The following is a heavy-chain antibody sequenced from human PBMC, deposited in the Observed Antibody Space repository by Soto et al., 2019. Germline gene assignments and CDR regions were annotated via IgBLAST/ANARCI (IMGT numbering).Heavy chain of an antibody. CDR3: ARHTTYYDILTGYLHIDAFDI. CDR1: GGSISSYY. V-gene: IGHV4-59*08. Sequence: SETLSLTCTVSGGSISSYYWSWIRQPPGKGLEWIGYIYYSGSTNYNPSLKSRVTISVDTSKNQFSLKLSSVTAADTAVYYCARHTTYYDILTGYLHIDAFDIWGQGTMVTVSS. J-gene: IGHJ3*02. CDR2: IYYSGST. D-gene: IGHD3-9*01.